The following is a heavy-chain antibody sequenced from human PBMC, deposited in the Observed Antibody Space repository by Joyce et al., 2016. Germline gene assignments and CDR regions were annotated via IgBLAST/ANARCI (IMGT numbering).Heavy chain of an antibody. J-gene: IGHJ4*02. V-gene: IGHV4-39*07. D-gene: IGHD3-3*01. Sequence: VTDGSISSSSYFYAWIRQSPGKGLEWIGNAYYSGSTHYNPSLESRVTMALDTSKNQLSLKLNSVTAADTAVYFCASGAKPAATKYYDFWSASGFDYWGQGTLVTVSS. CDR2: AYYSGST. CDR1: DGSISSSSYF. CDR3: ASGAKPAATKYYDFWSASGFDY.